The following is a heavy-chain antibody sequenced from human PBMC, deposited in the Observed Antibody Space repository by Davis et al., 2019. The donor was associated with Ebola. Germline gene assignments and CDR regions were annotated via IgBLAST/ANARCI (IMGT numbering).Heavy chain of an antibody. CDR3: ARGEYSSSSYYYYYGMDV. V-gene: IGHV3-30*03. D-gene: IGHD6-6*01. CDR2: ISYDGSNK. J-gene: IGHJ6*02. CDR1: GFTFSSYG. Sequence: PGGSLRLSCAASGFTFSSYGMHWVRQAPGKGLEWVAVISYDGSNKYYADSVKGRFTISRDNSKNTLYLQMNSLRAEDTAVYYCARGEYSSSSYYYYYGMDVWGQGTTVTVSS.